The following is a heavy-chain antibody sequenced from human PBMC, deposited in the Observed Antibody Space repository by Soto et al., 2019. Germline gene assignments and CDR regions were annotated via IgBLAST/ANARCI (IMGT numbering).Heavy chain of an antibody. CDR3: TRAGRGAVVVGDLGYFYYGMDV. J-gene: IGHJ6*02. V-gene: IGHV3-48*02. Sequence: GGSLRLSCAASGFTFSSYSMKGVRQAPGKGLEWVSHISRSRTGMYYADSVKGRFIVSRDNAKNSLYLQMNNLRDEDTAVYYCTRAGRGAVVVGDLGYFYYGMDVWGQGTTVTVSS. D-gene: IGHD2-15*01. CDR2: ISRSRTGM. CDR1: GFTFSSYS.